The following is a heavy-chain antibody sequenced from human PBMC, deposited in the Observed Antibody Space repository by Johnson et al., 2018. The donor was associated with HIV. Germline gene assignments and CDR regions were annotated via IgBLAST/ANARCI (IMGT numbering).Heavy chain of an antibody. Sequence: VQLVESGGGVVQPGRSLRLSCVASGFSVSSNYMTWVRQAPGKGLEWVSVLFSGGDTYYADSVRGRFTISRDNSKNTLYLQMISLRTEDTAVYYCAREGESLLDAFDIWGQGTMVTVSA. CDR3: AREGESLLDAFDI. CDR2: LFSGGDT. V-gene: IGHV3-66*01. J-gene: IGHJ3*02. D-gene: IGHD3-16*01. CDR1: GFSVSSNY.